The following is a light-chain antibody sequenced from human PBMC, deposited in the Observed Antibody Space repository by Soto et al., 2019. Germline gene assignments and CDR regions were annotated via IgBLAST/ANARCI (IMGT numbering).Light chain of an antibody. Sequence: QSALTQPASVSGSPGQSITISCSGTSSDVGGYNFVSWYQHHPGKAPKLMIYEVSNRPSGVSIRFSGSKSGNTASLTISGLQAEDEADYYCSSYTSKSTLVFGGGTKLTVL. J-gene: IGLJ2*01. CDR3: SSYTSKSTLV. V-gene: IGLV2-14*01. CDR2: EVS. CDR1: SSDVGGYNF.